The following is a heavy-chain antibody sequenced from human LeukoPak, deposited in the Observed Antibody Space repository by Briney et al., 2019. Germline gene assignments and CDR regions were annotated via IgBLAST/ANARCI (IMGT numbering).Heavy chain of an antibody. CDR2: ISWNSGTR. CDR3: ARVDYDFWSGYLTHFDY. D-gene: IGHD3-3*01. CDR1: GFNFNNYA. Sequence: GGSLRLSCAGSGFNFNNYAMHWVRQAPGKGLEWLSGISWNSGTRGYADSVKGRFTISRDNAKNSLYLQMNSLRAEDTAVYYCARVDYDFWSGYLTHFDYWGQGTLVTVSS. V-gene: IGHV3-9*01. J-gene: IGHJ4*02.